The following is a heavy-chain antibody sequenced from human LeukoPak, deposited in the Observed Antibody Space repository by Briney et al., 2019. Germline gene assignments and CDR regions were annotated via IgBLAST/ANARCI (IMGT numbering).Heavy chain of an antibody. V-gene: IGHV3-48*03. CDR1: GFAFRTYE. CDR3: ARKGYYGSGTYLDY. J-gene: IGHJ4*02. D-gene: IGHD3-10*01. Sequence: QAGGSLRLSCAASGFAFRTYEMNWVRQAPGKGLEWVSYISSSGSTIYYADSVKGRFTISRDNAKNSLYLQMNSLRAEDTALYYCARKGYYGSGTYLDYWGQGTLVTVSS. CDR2: ISSSGSTI.